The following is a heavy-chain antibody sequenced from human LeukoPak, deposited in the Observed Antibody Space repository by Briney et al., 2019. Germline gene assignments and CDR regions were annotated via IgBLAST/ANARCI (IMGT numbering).Heavy chain of an antibody. CDR1: GFSLSDYY. Sequence: PGGSLRLSCAASGFSLSDYYISWIRQAPGKGLQWFSYVSNSGDNIHYADSVKGRFTISRDNAKNSLYLQMNSLRAEDTAVYYCARDWEYYDYVWGSYRKNYFDYWGQGTLVTVSS. V-gene: IGHV3-11*04. D-gene: IGHD3-16*02. CDR3: ARDWEYYDYVWGSYRKNYFDY. J-gene: IGHJ4*02. CDR2: VSNSGDNI.